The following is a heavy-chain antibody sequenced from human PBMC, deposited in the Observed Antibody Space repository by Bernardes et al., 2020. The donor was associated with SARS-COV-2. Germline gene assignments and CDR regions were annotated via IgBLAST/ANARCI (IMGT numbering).Heavy chain of an antibody. D-gene: IGHD2-21*02. J-gene: IGHJ6*02. CDR1: GFTVSSNY. V-gene: IGHV3-53*04. Sequence: GGSLRLSCAASGFTVSSNYMSWVRQAPGKGLEWVSVIYSGGSTYYADSVKGRFTISRHNSKNTLYLQMNSLRAEDTAVYYCASQAGADCGGDCYIYYYGMDVWGQGTTVTVSS. CDR3: ASQAGADCGGDCYIYYYGMDV. CDR2: IYSGGST.